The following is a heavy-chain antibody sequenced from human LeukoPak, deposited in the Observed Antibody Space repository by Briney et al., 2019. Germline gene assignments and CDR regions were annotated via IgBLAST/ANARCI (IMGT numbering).Heavy chain of an antibody. CDR1: GGSISSYY. Sequence: SETLSLTCTVCGGSISSYYWSWIRQPAGKGLEWIGRISSSGSTNYNPSLKSRVTISVDTSKNQFSLKLSSVTAADTAVYYCARGKRIAARRRSAWFDPWGQGTLVTVSS. CDR2: ISSSGST. D-gene: IGHD6-6*01. V-gene: IGHV4-4*07. J-gene: IGHJ5*02. CDR3: ARGKRIAARRRSAWFDP.